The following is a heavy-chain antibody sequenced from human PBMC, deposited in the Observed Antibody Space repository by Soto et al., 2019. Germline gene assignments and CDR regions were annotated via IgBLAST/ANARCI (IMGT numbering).Heavy chain of an antibody. CDR1: GVSISSSGYSSSYY. D-gene: IGHD5-12*01. CDR3: ASDYDY. V-gene: IGHV4-39*01. CDR2: ISYSGST. J-gene: IGHJ4*02. Sequence: PSETLSLTCTVSGVSISSSGYSSSYYWGWVRQPPGKGLEWIGSISYSGSTYYNPSPKSRVTISVDTSKNQFSLKLTSVTAADTAVYYCASDYDYWGQGTLVTVSS.